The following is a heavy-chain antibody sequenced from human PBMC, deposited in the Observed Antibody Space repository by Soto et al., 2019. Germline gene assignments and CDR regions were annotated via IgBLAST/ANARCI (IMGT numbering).Heavy chain of an antibody. Sequence: GGSLRLSCAASRFTFSSYGMHWVRQAPGKGLEWVAVISYDGNNKYFADSVEGRFSLSRDNSKNTLYLQMNSLRAEDTAVYYCAKDREYSSSWSYHYYGMDVWGQGTTVTVSS. V-gene: IGHV3-30*18. J-gene: IGHJ6*02. CDR1: RFTFSSYG. CDR3: AKDREYSSSWSYHYYGMDV. D-gene: IGHD6-13*01. CDR2: ISYDGNNK.